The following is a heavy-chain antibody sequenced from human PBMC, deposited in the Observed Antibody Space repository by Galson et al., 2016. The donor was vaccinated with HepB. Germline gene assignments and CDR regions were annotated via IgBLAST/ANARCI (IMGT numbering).Heavy chain of an antibody. CDR3: AKRPYSYGWHYGMDV. Sequence: SLRLSCAASGFSFSSYAMSWVRQAPGKGLEWVSGITSGGTTYYADSVKGRFTISRDNSKNILYLQMKSLRDEDTAVYYCAKRPYSYGWHYGMDVWGQGTTVT. J-gene: IGHJ6*02. CDR2: ITSGGTT. V-gene: IGHV3-23*01. CDR1: GFSFSSYA. D-gene: IGHD5-18*01.